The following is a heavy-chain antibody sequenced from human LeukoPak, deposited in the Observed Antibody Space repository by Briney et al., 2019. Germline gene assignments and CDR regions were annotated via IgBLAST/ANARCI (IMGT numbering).Heavy chain of an antibody. CDR2: IDPSGGVT. CDR1: GYTFTRYY. V-gene: IGHV1-2*06. J-gene: IGHJ5*01. CDR3: ARYVDGLDS. D-gene: IGHD3-16*01. Sequence: ASVKVSCKASGYTFTRYYMHWVRQAPGQGLEWMGRIDPSGGVTNYAHKFQGRVTMTRDTSISTAYMELNRLTSDDTAVYYCARYVDGLDSWGQGTLVTVSS.